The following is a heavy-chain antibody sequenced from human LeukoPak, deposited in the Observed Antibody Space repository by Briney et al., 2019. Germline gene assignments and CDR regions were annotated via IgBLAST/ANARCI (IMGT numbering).Heavy chain of an antibody. CDR1: GGSISSYS. V-gene: IGHV4-4*07. J-gene: IGHJ4*02. CDR3: ARANWEFDY. Sequence: PSETLSLTCTVSGGSISSYSWNWIRQPAGRGLEWIGRIYIGGSTNYNPSLKSRVTMSVDTSKNQFSLNLRSVTAADTAVYYCARANWEFDYWGQGTLVSVPS. D-gene: IGHD7-27*01. CDR2: IYIGGST.